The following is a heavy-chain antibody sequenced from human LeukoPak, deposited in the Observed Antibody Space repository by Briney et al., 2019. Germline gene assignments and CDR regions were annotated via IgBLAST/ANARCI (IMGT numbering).Heavy chain of an antibody. D-gene: IGHD3-3*01. Sequence: GGSLRLSCAASGFTFSSYGMSWVRQAPGKGLEWVSAISGSGGSTYYADSVKGRFTISRDNSKNTLYLQMNSLRAEDTAVYYCARDLGVTIFGVVSHNWFDPWGQGTLVTVSS. CDR3: ARDLGVTIFGVVSHNWFDP. CDR1: GFTFSSYG. CDR2: ISGSGGST. J-gene: IGHJ5*02. V-gene: IGHV3-23*01.